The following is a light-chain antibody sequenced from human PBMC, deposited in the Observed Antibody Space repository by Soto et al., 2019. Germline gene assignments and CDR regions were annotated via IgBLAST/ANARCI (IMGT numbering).Light chain of an antibody. CDR1: QGINNY. Sequence: DIQLTQSPSFLSASVGDRVTITCRASQGINNYLAWYQQQAGKAPKLLIYGASTLQSGVPSRFSGSGSGTQFTLTITTLQPEDFATYYRQHHDSYPLTFGGGTKVEIK. CDR3: QHHDSYPLT. V-gene: IGKV1-9*01. J-gene: IGKJ4*01. CDR2: GAS.